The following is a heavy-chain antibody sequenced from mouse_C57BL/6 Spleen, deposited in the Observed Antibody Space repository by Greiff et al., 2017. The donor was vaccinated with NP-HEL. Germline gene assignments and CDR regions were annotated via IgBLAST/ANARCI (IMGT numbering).Heavy chain of an antibody. CDR2: ISYDGSN. D-gene: IGHD1-1*01. Sequence: ESGPGLVKPSQSLSLTCSVTGYSITSGYYWNWIRQFPGNKLEWMGYISYDGSNNYNPSLKNRISITRDTSKNQFFLKLNSVTTEDTATYYCAREGGYGSLHWYFDVWGTGTTVTVSS. CDR3: AREGGYGSLHWYFDV. CDR1: GYSITSGYY. V-gene: IGHV3-6*01. J-gene: IGHJ1*03.